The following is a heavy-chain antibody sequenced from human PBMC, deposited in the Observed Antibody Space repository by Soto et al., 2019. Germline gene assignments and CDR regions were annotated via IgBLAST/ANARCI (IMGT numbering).Heavy chain of an antibody. V-gene: IGHV3-48*02. CDR3: ARDPHDGSGYLDY. CDR1: GFTFSSYS. D-gene: IGHD3-22*01. Sequence: GGSLRLSCAASGFTFSSYSMNWVRQAPGKGLEWVSCISSSSSTIYYADSVKGRFTISRDNAKNSLYLQMNSLRDEDTAVYYCARDPHDGSGYLDYGXRGTLVTVSS. J-gene: IGHJ4*02. CDR2: ISSSSSTI.